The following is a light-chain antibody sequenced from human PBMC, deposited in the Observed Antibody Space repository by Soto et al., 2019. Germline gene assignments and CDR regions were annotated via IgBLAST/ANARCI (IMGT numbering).Light chain of an antibody. V-gene: IGKV3-15*01. CDR2: GAS. Sequence: EIVMTHSPATLSVSPGERATLSCRASQSVSSNLAWCQQKRGQVHRLIIYGASTRATGTPARFSGGGSGTEFTLPVSSLQAEEFAVYCCQQYNDWPRPFGQGTKVEIK. CDR3: QQYNDWPRP. J-gene: IGKJ1*01. CDR1: QSVSSN.